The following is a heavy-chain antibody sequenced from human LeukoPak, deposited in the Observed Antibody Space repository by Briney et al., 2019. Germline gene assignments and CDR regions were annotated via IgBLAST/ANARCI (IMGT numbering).Heavy chain of an antibody. J-gene: IGHJ5*02. Sequence: GGSLRLSCAASGFTFSSYAMSWVRQAPGKGLEWVSAISGSGGSTYYADSVKGRFTISRDNAKNTLYLQMNSLKAEDTAVDYCGKGGQQLVRFIWFDPWGQGTLVTVSS. CDR3: GKGGQQLVRFIWFDP. CDR1: GFTFSSYA. V-gene: IGHV3-23*01. CDR2: ISGSGGST. D-gene: IGHD6-13*01.